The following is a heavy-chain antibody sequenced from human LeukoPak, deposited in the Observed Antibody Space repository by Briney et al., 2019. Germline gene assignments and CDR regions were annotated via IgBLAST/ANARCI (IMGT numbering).Heavy chain of an antibody. J-gene: IGHJ4*02. V-gene: IGHV3-23*01. CDR3: VKGGQRYDFWRFDY. Sequence: GGSLRLSCAVSGVSFSDYAMNWVRLAPGTGLQWVSSISGSGGSTYYADSVKGRFSISRDNSKNTLSLQMNSLRAEDTALYYCVKGGQRYDFWRFDYWGQGTVVTVPS. CDR1: GVSFSDYA. CDR2: ISGSGGST. D-gene: IGHD3-3*01.